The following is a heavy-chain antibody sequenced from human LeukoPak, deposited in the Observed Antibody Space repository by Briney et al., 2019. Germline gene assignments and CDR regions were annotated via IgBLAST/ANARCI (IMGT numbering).Heavy chain of an antibody. CDR1: GFTFSSYA. J-gene: IGHJ3*02. D-gene: IGHD3-22*01. Sequence: GGSLRLSCAASGFTFSSYAMSWVRQAPGKGLEWVSAISGSGGSTCYADSVKGRFTISRDNSKNTLYLQMNSLRAEDTAVYYCARQLSNYYDSSGYTQHDAFDIWGQGTMVTVSS. V-gene: IGHV3-23*01. CDR2: ISGSGGST. CDR3: ARQLSNYYDSSGYTQHDAFDI.